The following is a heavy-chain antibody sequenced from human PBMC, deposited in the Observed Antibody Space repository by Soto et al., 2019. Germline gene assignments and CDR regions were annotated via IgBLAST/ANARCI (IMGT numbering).Heavy chain of an antibody. CDR1: GGPITTGGYY. J-gene: IGHJ4*02. Sequence: PSETLSLTCTVSGGPITTGGYYWSWIRQLPGKGLEWIGHRYYGESTYYNPSLKSRVSISLDTSKNQFSLKLSFVTAADTAMYYCARTKCSGGSCYSWSLDYWGQGTPVTVSS. CDR2: RYYGEST. CDR3: ARTKCSGGSCYSWSLDY. V-gene: IGHV4-31*03. D-gene: IGHD2-15*01.